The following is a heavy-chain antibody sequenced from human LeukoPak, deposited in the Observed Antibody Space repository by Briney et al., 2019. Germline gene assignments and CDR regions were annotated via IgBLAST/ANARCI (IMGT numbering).Heavy chain of an antibody. V-gene: IGHV3-74*01. CDR1: GFTFSSYW. CDR3: ARDNYYYDSSGYYLFDY. J-gene: IGHJ4*02. Sequence: GGSLRLSCAVSGFTFSSYWMHWVRQAPGKGLVWVSRVNSDGSITLYADSVKGRFTISRDNAKNTLYLQMNSLRAEDTAVYYCARDNYYYDSSGYYLFDYWGQGTLVTVSS. D-gene: IGHD3-22*01. CDR2: VNSDGSIT.